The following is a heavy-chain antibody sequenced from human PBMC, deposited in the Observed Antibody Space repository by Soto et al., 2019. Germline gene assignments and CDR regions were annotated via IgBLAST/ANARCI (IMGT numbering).Heavy chain of an antibody. D-gene: IGHD6-6*01. Sequence: EVQLVQSGAEVKKPGESLRISCKGSGYSFTSYWISWVRQMPGKGLEWMGRIDPSDSYTNYSPSFQGHVTISADKSISTAYLQWSSLKASDTAMYYCASTSKQLGNEDWFDPWGQGTLVIVSS. V-gene: IGHV5-10-1*03. CDR3: ASTSKQLGNEDWFDP. CDR2: IDPSDSYT. J-gene: IGHJ5*02. CDR1: GYSFTSYW.